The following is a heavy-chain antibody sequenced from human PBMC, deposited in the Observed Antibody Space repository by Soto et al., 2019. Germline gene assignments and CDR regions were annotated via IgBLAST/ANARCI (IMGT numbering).Heavy chain of an antibody. CDR1: GGSISSSNW. Sequence: QVQLQESGPGLVKPSGTLSLTCAVSGGSISSSNWWSWVRQPPGKGLEWIGEIYHSGNTNYNPSLKSRVTISGDKPKNQFSLKLSSVTAADTAVYYCARVSGSYYYGMDVWGQGTTVTVSS. J-gene: IGHJ6*02. CDR2: IYHSGNT. CDR3: ARVSGSYYYGMDV. D-gene: IGHD1-26*01. V-gene: IGHV4-4*02.